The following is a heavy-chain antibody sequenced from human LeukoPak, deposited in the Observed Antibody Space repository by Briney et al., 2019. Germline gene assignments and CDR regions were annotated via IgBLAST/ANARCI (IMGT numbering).Heavy chain of an antibody. J-gene: IGHJ4*02. D-gene: IGHD2-15*01. V-gene: IGHV4-39*01. CDR3: ARHSRNLVAIDY. CDR1: GGSISSSSYY. Sequence: PSETLSLTGTVSGGSISSSSYYWGWIRQPPGKGLEWIGSIYYSGSTYYNPSLKSRVTISVDTSKNQFSLKLSSVTAADTAVYYCARHSRNLVAIDYWGQGTLVTVSS. CDR2: IYYSGST.